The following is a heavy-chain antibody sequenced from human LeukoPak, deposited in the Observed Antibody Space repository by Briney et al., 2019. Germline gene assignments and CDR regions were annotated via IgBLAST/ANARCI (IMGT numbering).Heavy chain of an antibody. J-gene: IGHJ4*02. V-gene: IGHV4-39*01. CDR1: GGSISSSSYY. Sequence: SETLSLTCTVSGGSISSSSYYWGWIRQPPGKGLEWIGSIYYSGSTYYNPSLKSRVTISVDTSKNQFSLKLSSVTAAGTAVYYCARTSMTTVTNFDYWGQGTLVTVSS. CDR2: IYYSGST. D-gene: IGHD4-17*01. CDR3: ARTSMTTVTNFDY.